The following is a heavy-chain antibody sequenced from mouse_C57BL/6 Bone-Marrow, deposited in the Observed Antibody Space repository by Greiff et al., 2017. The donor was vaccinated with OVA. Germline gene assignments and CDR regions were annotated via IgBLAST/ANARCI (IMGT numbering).Heavy chain of an antibody. V-gene: IGHV3-6*01. J-gene: IGHJ3*01. CDR1: GYSFTSGYY. CDR3: AKEKRIYYCGSSYPFAY. D-gene: IGHD1-1*01. CDR2: ISYDGSN. Sequence: DVQLQESGPGLVKPSQSLSLTCSVSGYSFTSGYYWNWIRQFPGNKLEWMCYISYDGSNNYNPSLKNRISITRDTSKNQFFLKLNYVTTEDTATYYCAKEKRIYYCGSSYPFAYWGQGTLVTVSA.